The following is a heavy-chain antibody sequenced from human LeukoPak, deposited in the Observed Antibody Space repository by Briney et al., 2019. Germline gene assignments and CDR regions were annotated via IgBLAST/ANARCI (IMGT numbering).Heavy chain of an antibody. CDR1: GYTFTSYD. CDR3: ARGYSGYQYYYYMDV. D-gene: IGHD6-13*01. J-gene: IGHJ6*03. CDR2: MNPSSGNT. Sequence: ASVKVSCKASGYTFTSYDINWGRQATGQGLEWMGCMNPSSGNTGYAQKFQGRVTMTSNTSISTAYMEMSSLRYADTAVYYCARGYSGYQYYYYMDVWGKGTTVTVSS. V-gene: IGHV1-8*01.